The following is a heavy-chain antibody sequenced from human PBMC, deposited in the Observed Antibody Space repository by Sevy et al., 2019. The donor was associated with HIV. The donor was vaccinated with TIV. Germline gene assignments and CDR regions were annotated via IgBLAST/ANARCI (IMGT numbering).Heavy chain of an antibody. CDR2: IWYDGSNK. CDR1: GFTFSSYG. Sequence: GGSLRLSCAASGFTFSSYGMHWVRQAPGKGLEWVAVIWYDGSNKYYADSVKGRFTISRDNSKNRLYLQMNSLRAEDTAVYYCARANYYDSSGYYCDYWGQGTLVTVSS. CDR3: ARANYYDSSGYYCDY. D-gene: IGHD3-22*01. J-gene: IGHJ4*02. V-gene: IGHV3-33*01.